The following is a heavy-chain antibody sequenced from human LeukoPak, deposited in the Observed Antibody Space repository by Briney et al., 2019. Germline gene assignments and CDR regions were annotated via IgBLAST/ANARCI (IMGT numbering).Heavy chain of an antibody. J-gene: IGHJ4*02. CDR1: GFTFSSYA. V-gene: IGHV3-23*01. CDR3: AKAVGGYDYDN. D-gene: IGHD5-12*01. Sequence: PGGSLRLSCAASGFTFSSYAMSWVRQAPGKGLESVSAISGSGGTTYYADSVKGRFTISRDNSKNTLFLQMNSLRAEDTALYYCAKAVGGYDYDNWGQGTLVTVSS. CDR2: ISGSGGTT.